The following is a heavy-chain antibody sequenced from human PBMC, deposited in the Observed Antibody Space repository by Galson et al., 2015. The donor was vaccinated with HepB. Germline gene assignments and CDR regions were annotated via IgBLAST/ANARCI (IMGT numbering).Heavy chain of an antibody. CDR3: ARNEYTSGFDI. V-gene: IGHV6-1*01. J-gene: IGHJ3*02. CDR1: GDSVSSNSAA. D-gene: IGHD1-1*01. CDR2: TYYRSKWYN. Sequence: CAISGDSVSSNSAAWNWTRQSPSRGLEWLGRTYYRSKWYNDYAVSVKSRITINPDTSKNQFSLQLNSVTPEDTAVYYCARNEYTSGFDIWGQGTMVTVSS.